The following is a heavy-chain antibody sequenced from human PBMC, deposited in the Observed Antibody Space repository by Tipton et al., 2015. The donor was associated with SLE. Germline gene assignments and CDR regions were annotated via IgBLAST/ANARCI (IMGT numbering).Heavy chain of an antibody. CDR1: GGSISSSSYY. V-gene: IGHV4-39*07. D-gene: IGHD3-9*01. CDR2: IYHSGST. Sequence: TLSLTCTVSGGSISSSSYYWGWIRQPPGKGLEWIGSIYHSGSTYYNPSLKSRVTISVDTSKNQFSLKLSSVTAADTAVYYCAREYRQLRYFDWFSDDWGQGTLVTVSS. CDR3: AREYRQLRYFDWFSDD. J-gene: IGHJ4*02.